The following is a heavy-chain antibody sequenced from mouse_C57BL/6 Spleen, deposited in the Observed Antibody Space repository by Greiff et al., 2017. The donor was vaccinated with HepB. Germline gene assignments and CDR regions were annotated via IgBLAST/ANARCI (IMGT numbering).Heavy chain of an antibody. CDR2: IYPRSGNT. Sequence: VKLVESGAELARPGASVKLSCKASGYTFTSYGISWVKQRTGQGLEWIGEIYPRSGNTYYNEKFKGKATLTADKSSSTAYMELRSLTSEDSAVYFCAPELAWFAYWGQGTLVTVSA. D-gene: IGHD4-1*01. J-gene: IGHJ3*01. CDR1: GYTFTSYG. CDR3: APELAWFAY. V-gene: IGHV1-81*01.